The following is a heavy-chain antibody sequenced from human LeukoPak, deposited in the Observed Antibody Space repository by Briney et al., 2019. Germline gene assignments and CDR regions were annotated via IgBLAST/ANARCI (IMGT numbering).Heavy chain of an antibody. Sequence: SETLSLTCTVSGGSISSGNYYWSWIRQPPGKGLEWIGYIYYSGSTNYNPSLKSRVTISVDTSKNQFSLKLSSVTAADTAVYYCARVSYYGSGSYPDYYYYYMDVWGKGTTVTISS. J-gene: IGHJ6*03. CDR1: GGSISSGNYY. CDR3: ARVSYYGSGSYPDYYYYYMDV. V-gene: IGHV4-61*01. D-gene: IGHD3-10*01. CDR2: IYYSGST.